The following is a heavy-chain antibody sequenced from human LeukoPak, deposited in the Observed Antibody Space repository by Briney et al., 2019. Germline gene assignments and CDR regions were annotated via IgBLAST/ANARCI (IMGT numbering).Heavy chain of an antibody. D-gene: IGHD2-15*01. Sequence: GGSLRLSCAASGFTFSSYAMSWVRQAPGKGLEWVSAISGSGGSTYYADSVKGRFTISRDNSKNTLYLQMNSLRAEDTAVYCCAKANEDIVVVVAATWDYWGQGTLVTVSS. J-gene: IGHJ4*02. CDR1: GFTFSSYA. V-gene: IGHV3-23*01. CDR2: ISGSGGST. CDR3: AKANEDIVVVVAATWDY.